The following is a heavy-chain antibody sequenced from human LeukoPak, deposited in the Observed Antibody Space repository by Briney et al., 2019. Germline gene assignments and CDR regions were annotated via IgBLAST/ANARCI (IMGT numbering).Heavy chain of an antibody. CDR2: ISYDGSNK. Sequence: PGGSLRLSCAASGFTLSSYAMHWVRQAPGKGLEWVAVISYDGSNKYYADSVKGRFTISRDNSKNTLYLQMNSLRAEDTAVYYCARDPTRYSGSYYGSYFDYWGQGTLVTVSS. J-gene: IGHJ4*02. CDR1: GFTLSSYA. CDR3: ARDPTRYSGSYYGSYFDY. V-gene: IGHV3-30-3*01. D-gene: IGHD1-26*01.